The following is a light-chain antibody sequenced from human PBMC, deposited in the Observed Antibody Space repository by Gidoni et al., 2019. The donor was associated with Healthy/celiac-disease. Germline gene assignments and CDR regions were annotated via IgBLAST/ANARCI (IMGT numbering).Light chain of an antibody. CDR2: DVS. Sequence: QSAITQPASVSGSPGQSITITCTGTSSPVGGYNYVSWYQQHPGKAPKLMIYDVSNRPSGVSNRFSGSKSGNTASLTISGLQAEDEADYYCSSYTSSSFPFGGGTKLTVL. CDR3: SSYTSSSFP. J-gene: IGLJ3*02. CDR1: SSPVGGYNY. V-gene: IGLV2-14*03.